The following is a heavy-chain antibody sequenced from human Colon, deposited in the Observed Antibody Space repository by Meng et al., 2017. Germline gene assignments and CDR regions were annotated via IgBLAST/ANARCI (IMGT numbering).Heavy chain of an antibody. D-gene: IGHD4/OR15-4a*01. Sequence: SETLSLTCTVSGGSITNYYWSWLRQPPGKGLEWIGYIFYTGSTHYNPSLASRVTISIDTSENQFSLRLSSVTAADTAVYYCARAATYGDFDSWGQGTLVTGS. CDR2: IFYTGST. CDR1: GGSITNYY. J-gene: IGHJ4*02. V-gene: IGHV4-59*01. CDR3: ARAATYGDFDS.